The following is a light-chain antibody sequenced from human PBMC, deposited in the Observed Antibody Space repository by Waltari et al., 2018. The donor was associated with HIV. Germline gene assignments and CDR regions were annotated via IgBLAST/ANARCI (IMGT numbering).Light chain of an antibody. CDR3: QQSYDSPFN. CDR1: QAISTY. Sequence: DIQMTQSPSALSASLGDNVVITCRASQAISTYLNWYQQKSNKAPVLLVYSAYKLQSGAPSRFRGAGSGRDFSLYITGLQTEDFAKYFCQQSYDSPFNFGPGT. J-gene: IGKJ3*01. CDR2: SAY. V-gene: IGKV1-39*01.